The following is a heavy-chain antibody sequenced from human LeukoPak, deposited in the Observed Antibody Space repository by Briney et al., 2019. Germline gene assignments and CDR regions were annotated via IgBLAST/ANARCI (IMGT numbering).Heavy chain of an antibody. D-gene: IGHD5-12*01. Sequence: SQTLSLICPVYSGSISSSCYCCGWIRQPPWRGLQLFGSIYYSGSTYYNPALNSRVTISVDTSKTQFSLKLSSVTAADTAVYYCARVSGYHWESFYDYWGQGTLVTVSS. V-gene: IGHV4-39*07. J-gene: IGHJ4*02. CDR2: IYYSGST. CDR3: ARVSGYHWESFYDY. CDR1: SGSISSSCYC.